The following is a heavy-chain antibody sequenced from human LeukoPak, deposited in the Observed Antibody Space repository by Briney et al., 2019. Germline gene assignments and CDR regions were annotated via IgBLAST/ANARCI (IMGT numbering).Heavy chain of an antibody. D-gene: IGHD3-10*01. J-gene: IGHJ4*01. Sequence: GGSLRLSCAASGFTFSNSAMSWVRQAPGKGLEWVSAISGSGGSTYYADSVKGRFTISRDNSNNTLYLQMNSLRAEDTAVYYCAKVWDHYGSGSYSYSYFDYWGQGTLVTVSS. CDR2: ISGSGGST. V-gene: IGHV3-23*01. CDR3: AKVWDHYGSGSYSYSYFDY. CDR1: GFTFSNSA.